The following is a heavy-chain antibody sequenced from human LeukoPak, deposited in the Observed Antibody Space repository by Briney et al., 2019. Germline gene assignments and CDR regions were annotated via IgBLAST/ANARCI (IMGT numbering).Heavy chain of an antibody. D-gene: IGHD4-23*01. Sequence: GGSLRLSCAASGFTFSSYAMHWVRQAPGKGLEYVSAISSNGGSTYYANSVKGRFTISRDNSKNTLYLQMGSLRAEDMAVYYCAKGDDYGGNWGNPILDYWGQGTLSPSPQ. V-gene: IGHV3-64*01. CDR2: ISSNGGST. CDR1: GFTFSSYA. CDR3: AKGDDYGGNWGNPILDY. J-gene: IGHJ4*02.